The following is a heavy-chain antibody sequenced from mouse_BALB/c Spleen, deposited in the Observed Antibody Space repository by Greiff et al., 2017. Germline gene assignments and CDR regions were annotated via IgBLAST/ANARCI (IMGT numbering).Heavy chain of an antibody. D-gene: IGHD4-1*01. CDR2: IWTGGGT. CDR3: VRDGTGRFAY. J-gene: IGHJ3*01. V-gene: IGHV2-9-2*01. Sequence: VHLVESGPGLVAPSQSLSITCTVSGFSLTSYDISWIRQPPGKGLEWLGVIWTGGGTNYNSAFMSRLSISKDNSKSQVFLKMNSLQTDDTAIYYCVRDGTGRFAYWGQGTLVTVSA. CDR1: GFSLTSYD.